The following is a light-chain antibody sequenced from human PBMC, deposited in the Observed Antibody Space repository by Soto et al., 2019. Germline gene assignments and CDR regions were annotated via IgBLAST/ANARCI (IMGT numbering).Light chain of an antibody. J-gene: IGKJ1*01. Sequence: EIVLTQSPGTLSLSPGERATLSCRSSHSVTSNSLAWYQQKPGQAPRLLIYDVSSRATGIPDRFSGSGSGTDFPLTISRLEPLDFAVYYCQQYGISPTFGQGTKVEIK. CDR2: DVS. V-gene: IGKV3-20*01. CDR3: QQYGISPT. CDR1: HSVTSNS.